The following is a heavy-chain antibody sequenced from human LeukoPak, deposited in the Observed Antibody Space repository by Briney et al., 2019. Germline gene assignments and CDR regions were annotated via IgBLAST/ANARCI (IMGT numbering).Heavy chain of an antibody. D-gene: IGHD6-13*01. V-gene: IGHV1-2*02. J-gene: IGHJ4*02. CDR2: INPNSGGT. CDR3: ARGDGGEQQLVLGY. Sequence: ASVKVSCKATGYTFTGYYMHWVRQAPGQGLAWMGWINPNSGGTNYAQKLQGRVTITTDTFTSTAYMELRSLRSDDTAVYYCARGDGGEQQLVLGYWGQGTLVTVSS. CDR1: GYTFTGYY.